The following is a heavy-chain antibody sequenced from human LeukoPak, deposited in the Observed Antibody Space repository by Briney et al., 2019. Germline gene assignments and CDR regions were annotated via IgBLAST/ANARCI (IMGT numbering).Heavy chain of an antibody. D-gene: IGHD5-18*01. Sequence: SETLSLTCTVSGGSINNGGYYWSWIGQHPGKGLEWIGYIYYSGSSYYNPSLRSRVTISVDTSKNQFSLKLSSVTAADTAVYYCARAVDTAMVWFDPWGQGTLVTVSS. V-gene: IGHV4-31*03. CDR2: IYYSGSS. J-gene: IGHJ5*02. CDR3: ARAVDTAMVWFDP. CDR1: GGSINNGGYY.